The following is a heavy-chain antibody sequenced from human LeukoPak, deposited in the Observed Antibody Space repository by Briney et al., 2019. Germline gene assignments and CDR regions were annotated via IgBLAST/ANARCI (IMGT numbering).Heavy chain of an antibody. D-gene: IGHD2-15*01. Sequence: GGSLTLSCAASGFTVSSKYMSWVRQAAAKGLAWVSVLYISSYTYPADSVKGRFSISRDNSKNTLYLQMNSLRAEDTAVYYCARDLGGTGTFDIWGQGTTVTVSS. J-gene: IGHJ3*02. CDR2: LYISSYT. V-gene: IGHV3-53*01. CDR3: ARDLGGTGTFDI. CDR1: GFTVSSKY.